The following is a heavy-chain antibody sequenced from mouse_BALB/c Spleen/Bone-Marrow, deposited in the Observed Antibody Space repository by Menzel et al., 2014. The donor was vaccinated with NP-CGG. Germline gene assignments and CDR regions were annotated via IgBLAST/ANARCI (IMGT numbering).Heavy chain of an antibody. J-gene: IGHJ3*01. CDR2: IWRGGTT. CDR3: AKGLYGSSPFAY. CDR1: GFSLTNYG. D-gene: IGHD1-1*01. V-gene: IGHV2-5-1*01. Sequence: VKLVESGPSLVQPSQNLSITCTVSGFSLTNYGIYWVRQSPGKGLEWLGVIWRGGTTDYNAAFMSRLSITKDNSKSQVFFKMNSLQADDTAIYYCAKGLYGSSPFAYWGQGTLVTVSA.